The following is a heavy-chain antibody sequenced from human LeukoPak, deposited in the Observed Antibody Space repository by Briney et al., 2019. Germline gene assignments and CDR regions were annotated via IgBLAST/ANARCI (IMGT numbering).Heavy chain of an antibody. CDR2: IYYSGST. Sequence: SETLSLTCTVSGGFVSSGSYYWSWIRQPPGKGLEWIGYIYYSGSTNYNPSLKSRVTISVDTSKNQFSLKLSSVTAADTAVYYCARAARGLPPLEDAFDIWGQGTMVTVSS. CDR1: GGFVSSGSYY. D-gene: IGHD1-26*01. J-gene: IGHJ3*02. V-gene: IGHV4-61*01. CDR3: ARAARGLPPLEDAFDI.